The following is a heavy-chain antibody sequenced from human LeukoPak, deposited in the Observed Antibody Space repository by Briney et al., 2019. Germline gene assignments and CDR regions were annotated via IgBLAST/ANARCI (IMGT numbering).Heavy chain of an antibody. CDR2: ISGSGGST. V-gene: IGHV3-23*01. D-gene: IGHD3-22*01. J-gene: IGHJ4*02. Sequence: GGSLRLSCAASGFTFSSYAMSWVRQAPGKGLEWVSAISGSGGSTYYADSVKGRFTISRDDSKNTAYLQMNSLKTEDTAVYYCIRREDYYDSSGYYYYFDYWGQGTLVTVSS. CDR1: GFTFSSYA. CDR3: IRREDYYDSSGYYYYFDY.